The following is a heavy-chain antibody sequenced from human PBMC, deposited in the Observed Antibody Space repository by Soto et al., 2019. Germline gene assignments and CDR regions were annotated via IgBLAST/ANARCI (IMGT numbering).Heavy chain of an antibody. CDR2: IKHDGSER. V-gene: IGHV3-7*01. CDR1: GFTFGDYW. J-gene: IGHJ4*02. CDR3: AREGRLGY. D-gene: IGHD3-16*01. Sequence: GGSLRLSCAASGFTFGDYWMSWVRQGPGKGLEWVANIKHDGSERYYVDSVKGRFTISRDNVENSLYLQMNSLRAEDTAVYYCAREGRLGYWGQGTLVTVSS.